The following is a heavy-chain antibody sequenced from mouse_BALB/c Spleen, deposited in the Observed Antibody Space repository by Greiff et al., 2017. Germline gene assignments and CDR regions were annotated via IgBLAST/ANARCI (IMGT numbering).Heavy chain of an antibody. CDR1: GFTFSDYY. CDR3: ARAYDCDERAWFAY. J-gene: IGHJ3*01. CDR2: ISDGGSYT. V-gene: IGHV5-4*02. D-gene: IGHD2-4*01. Sequence: EVKLVESGGGLVKPGGSLKLSCAASGFTFSDYYMYWVRQTPEKRLEWVATISDGGSYTYYPDSVKGRFTISRDNAKNNLYLQMSSLKSEDTAMYYCARAYDCDERAWFAYWGQGTLVTVSA.